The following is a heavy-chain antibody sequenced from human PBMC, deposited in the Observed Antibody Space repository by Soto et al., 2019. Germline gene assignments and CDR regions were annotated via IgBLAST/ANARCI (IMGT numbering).Heavy chain of an antibody. CDR2: ISYDGSNK. Sequence: QVQLVESGGGVVQPGRSLRLSCAASRFTFSTYGMHWVRQAPGKGLEWVSFISYDGSNKYYADSVKGRFTISRDNSKNKLYMQMNSLRVEDTAVFYCAKDHDPHITGPSDLWGQGTLVTVSS. J-gene: IGHJ5*02. CDR3: AKDHDPHITGPSDL. V-gene: IGHV3-30*18. D-gene: IGHD1-20*01. CDR1: RFTFSTYG.